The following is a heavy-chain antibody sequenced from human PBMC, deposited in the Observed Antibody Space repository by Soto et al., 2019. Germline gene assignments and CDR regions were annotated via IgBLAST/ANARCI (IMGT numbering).Heavy chain of an antibody. D-gene: IGHD3-10*01. V-gene: IGHV3-9*01. CDR3: AKDIGSGSGRYYNYFDY. J-gene: IGHJ4*02. CDR2: ISWNSGSI. Sequence: EVQLVESGGGLVQPGRSLRLSCAASGFTFDDYAMHWVRQAPGKGLEWVSGISWNSGSIGYADSVKGRFTISRDNAKNSLYLQMNSLRAEDTALYYCAKDIGSGSGRYYNYFDYWGQGTLVTVSS. CDR1: GFTFDDYA.